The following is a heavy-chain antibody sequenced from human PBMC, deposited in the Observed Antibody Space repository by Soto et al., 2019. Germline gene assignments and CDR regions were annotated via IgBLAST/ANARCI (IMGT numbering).Heavy chain of an antibody. D-gene: IGHD6-6*01. V-gene: IGHV3-23*01. CDR2: ISGSGGST. CDR1: GFTFSSYA. J-gene: IGHJ4*02. CDR3: AKTSEYSSSSPFPYFDY. Sequence: GGSLRLSCAASGFTFSSYAMSWVRQAPGKGLEWVSAISGSGGSTYYADSVKGRFTISRDNSKNTLYLQMNSLRAEDTAVYYCAKTSEYSSSSPFPYFDYWGQGXLVTVYS.